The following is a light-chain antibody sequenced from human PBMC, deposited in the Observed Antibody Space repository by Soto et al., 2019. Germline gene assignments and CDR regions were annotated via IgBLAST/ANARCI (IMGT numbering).Light chain of an antibody. CDR2: LGS. J-gene: IGKJ4*01. Sequence: DIVMTQSPLSLPVTPGEPASISCRSSQSLLHSNGYNYLDWYLQKPGQSPQLLIYLGSNRASGVPDRLSGSGSGTDFTLKISRVEAEDAGVYYCQLYGSSLTFGGGTKVDIK. V-gene: IGKV2-28*01. CDR1: QSLLHSNGYNY. CDR3: QLYGSSLT.